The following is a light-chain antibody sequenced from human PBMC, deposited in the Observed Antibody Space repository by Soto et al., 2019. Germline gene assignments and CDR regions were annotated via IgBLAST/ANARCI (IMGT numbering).Light chain of an antibody. CDR3: QQYNSYS. V-gene: IGKV1-5*01. CDR2: DVS. CDR1: QSVSNW. J-gene: IGKJ1*01. Sequence: DIQMTQSPSTLSASVGERVTITCRASQSVSNWLAWYQQKPGKAPKLLIYDVSSLESGVPSRFSGSGSGTEFILTISSLQPDDFATYYCQQYNSYSFGQGTKVDIK.